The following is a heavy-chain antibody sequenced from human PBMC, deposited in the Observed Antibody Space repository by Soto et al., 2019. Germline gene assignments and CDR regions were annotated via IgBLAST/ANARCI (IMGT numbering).Heavy chain of an antibody. CDR2: IIPIFGTA. J-gene: IGHJ4*02. CDR3: ARDSCCGDCYSSGYFDY. Sequence: GPSVKVSCKASGGTFSSSAISWVRQAPGQGLEWMGGIIPIFGTANYAQKFQGRVTITADESTSTAYMELSSLRSEDTAVYYCARDSCCGDCYSSGYFDYWGQGTLVTVSS. CDR1: GGTFSSSA. D-gene: IGHD2-21*02. V-gene: IGHV1-69*13.